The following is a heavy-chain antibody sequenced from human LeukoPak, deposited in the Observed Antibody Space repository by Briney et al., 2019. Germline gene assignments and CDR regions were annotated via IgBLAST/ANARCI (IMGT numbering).Heavy chain of an antibody. CDR3: ASSSTAMVTPFDY. CDR2: IYYSGST. Sequence: PSETLSLTCTVSGGSVSSSSYYGGWIRQPPGEGLEWIGSIYYSGSTYYNPSLKSRVTISVDTSKNQFSLKLSSVTAADTAVYYCASSSTAMVTPFDYWGQGTLVTVSS. V-gene: IGHV4-39*01. D-gene: IGHD5-18*01. J-gene: IGHJ4*02. CDR1: GGSVSSSSYY.